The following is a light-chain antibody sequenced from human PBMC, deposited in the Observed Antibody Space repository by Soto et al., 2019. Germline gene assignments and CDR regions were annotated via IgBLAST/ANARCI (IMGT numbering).Light chain of an antibody. V-gene: IGLV1-44*01. CDR1: SSNIGSNT. J-gene: IGLJ2*01. CDR3: APLDDSLSGRV. CDR2: SNA. Sequence: QSVLTQPPSASGTPGQRVTIPCSGSSSNIGSNTVNWYQQLPGTAPKLLIYSNAQRPSGVPDRFSGSKSGTSASLAISGLQSEDEADYYCAPLDDSLSGRVFGGGTKLTVL.